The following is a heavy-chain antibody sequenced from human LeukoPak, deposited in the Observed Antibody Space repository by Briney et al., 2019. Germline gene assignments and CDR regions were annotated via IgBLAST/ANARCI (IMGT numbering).Heavy chain of an antibody. CDR2: MNPNSGNT. CDR3: ARGKNYYGSGSYVF. D-gene: IGHD3-10*01. V-gene: IGHV1-8*01. Sequence: GASVKVSCKASGYTFTSYDINWVRQATGQGLEWMGWMNPNSGNTGYAQKFQGRVTMTRNTSISTAYMELSNLRSEDTAVYYCARGKNYYGSGSYVFWGQGTLVTVSS. J-gene: IGHJ1*01. CDR1: GYTFTSYD.